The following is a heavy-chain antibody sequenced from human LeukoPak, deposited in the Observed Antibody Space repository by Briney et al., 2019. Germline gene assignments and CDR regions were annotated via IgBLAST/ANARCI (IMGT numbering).Heavy chain of an antibody. CDR2: FSYDGSNK. Sequence: GGSPRLSCAASGFTFSSYGIHWVRQAPGKGLEWVAVFSYDGSNKYYADSVKGRFTISRDNSQNTVYLQMNSLRAEDTAVYYCAKTRYGGNWDAFDIWGQGTMVTVSS. CDR3: AKTRYGGNWDAFDI. V-gene: IGHV3-30*18. D-gene: IGHD4-23*01. CDR1: GFTFSSYG. J-gene: IGHJ3*02.